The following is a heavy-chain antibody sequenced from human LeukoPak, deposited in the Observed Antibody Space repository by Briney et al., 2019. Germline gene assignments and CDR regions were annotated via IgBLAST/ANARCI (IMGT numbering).Heavy chain of an antibody. D-gene: IGHD3-10*01. CDR1: GFTFSSYS. V-gene: IGHV3-21*01. CDR3: ARGSQLPWFGELSHPFDY. J-gene: IGHJ4*02. CDR2: ISSSSSYI. Sequence: PGGSLRLSCAASGFTFSSYSMNWVRQAPGKGLEWVSSISSSSSYIYYADSVKGRFTISRDNAKNSLYLQMNSLRAEDTAVYYCARGSQLPWFGELSHPFDYWGQGTLVTVSS.